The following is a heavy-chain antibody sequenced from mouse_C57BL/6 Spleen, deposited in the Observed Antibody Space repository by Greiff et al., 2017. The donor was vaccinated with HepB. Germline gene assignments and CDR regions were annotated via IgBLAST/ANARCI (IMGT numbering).Heavy chain of an antibody. Sequence: EVKVVESEGGLVQPGSSMKLSCTASGFTFSDYYMAWVRQVPEKGLEWVANINYDGSSTYYLDSLKSRFIISRDNAKNILYLQMSSLKSEDTATYYWARDQGMEGDNYVFDYWGQGTTLTVSS. CDR2: INYDGSST. CDR3: ARDQGMEGDNYVFDY. V-gene: IGHV5-16*01. J-gene: IGHJ2*01. D-gene: IGHD1-3*01. CDR1: GFTFSDYY.